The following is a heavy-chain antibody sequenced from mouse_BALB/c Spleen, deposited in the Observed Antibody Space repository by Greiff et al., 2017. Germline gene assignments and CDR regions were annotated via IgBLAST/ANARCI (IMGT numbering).Heavy chain of an antibody. V-gene: IGHV1-59*01. CDR3: ARPYGSSYYFDY. CDR1: GYTFTDYW. J-gene: IGHJ2*01. D-gene: IGHD1-1*01. Sequence: QVQLQQSGAELVRPGSSVKISCKASGYTFTDYWMHWVKQRPGQGLEWIGAIDTSDSYTSYNQKFKGKATLTVDESSSTAYMQLSSLTSEDSAVYYCARPYGSSYYFDYWGQGTTLTVSS. CDR2: IDTSDSYT.